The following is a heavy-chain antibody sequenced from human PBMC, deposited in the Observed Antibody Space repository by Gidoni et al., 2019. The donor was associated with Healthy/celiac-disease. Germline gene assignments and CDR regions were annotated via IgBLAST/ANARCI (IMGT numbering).Heavy chain of an antibody. Sequence: EVQLLESGGGLVQPGGSLRLSCAASGFTFSSYAMSWVRQAPGKGLEWVSASSGSGGSTYYADSVKGRFTISRDNSKNTLYLQMNSLRAEDTAVYYCASQIPYYYDSSGLSFDYWGQGTLVTVSS. CDR2: SSGSGGST. CDR3: ASQIPYYYDSSGLSFDY. CDR1: GFTFSSYA. D-gene: IGHD3-22*01. V-gene: IGHV3-23*01. J-gene: IGHJ4*02.